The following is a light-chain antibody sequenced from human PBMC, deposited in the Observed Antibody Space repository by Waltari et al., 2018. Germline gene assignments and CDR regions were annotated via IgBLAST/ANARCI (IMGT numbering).Light chain of an antibody. CDR3: QQYYSETPT. V-gene: IGKV4-1*01. Sequence: DIVMTQSPDSLSVSVGERATINCNCSQSVLYNSNNRTYLPWYQQKRGQPPKLLIYWASTREFGVPDRFRGSGSGTDFTLTISSLQAEDVAVYYCQQYYSETPTFGQGTKVEIK. J-gene: IGKJ1*01. CDR2: WAS. CDR1: QSVLYNSNNRTY.